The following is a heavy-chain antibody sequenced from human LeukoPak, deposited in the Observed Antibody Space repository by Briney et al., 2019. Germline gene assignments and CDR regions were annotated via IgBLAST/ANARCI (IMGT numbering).Heavy chain of an antibody. Sequence: SETLSLTCTVSGGSISSYYWSWIRQPPGKGLEWTGYIYYSGSINYNPSLKSRVTISVDTSKNQFSLKLSSVTAADTAVYYCARGGRSGFWSSLDPEFDYWGQGTLVTVSS. D-gene: IGHD3-3*01. CDR2: IYYSGSI. J-gene: IGHJ4*02. CDR1: GGSISSYY. V-gene: IGHV4-59*01. CDR3: ARGGRSGFWSSLDPEFDY.